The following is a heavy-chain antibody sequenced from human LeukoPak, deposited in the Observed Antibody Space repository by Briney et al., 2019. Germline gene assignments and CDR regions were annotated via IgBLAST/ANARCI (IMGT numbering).Heavy chain of an antibody. CDR3: ARDRFVLRVAFDI. CDR1: GFTFSSYS. J-gene: IGHJ3*02. D-gene: IGHD3-16*01. Sequence: PGGSLRLSCAASGFTFSSYSMNWVRQAPGKGLEGVSSISSSSSYIYYADSVKGRFTISRDNAKNSLYLQMNSLRAEDTAVYYCARDRFVLRVAFDIWGQGTMVTVSS. CDR2: ISSSSSYI. V-gene: IGHV3-21*01.